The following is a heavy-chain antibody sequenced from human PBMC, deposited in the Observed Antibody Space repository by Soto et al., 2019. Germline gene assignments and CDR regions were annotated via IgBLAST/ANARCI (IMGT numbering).Heavy chain of an antibody. D-gene: IGHD3-10*01. V-gene: IGHV3-23*01. CDR2: ISGSGLNT. CDR1: GFTFSSYA. J-gene: IGHJ4*02. Sequence: EVQLLESGGGLVQPGGSLTLSCAASGFTFSSYAMSWVRQAQGKGLEWVSAISGSGLNTYYAESVKGRFTISRDNSKNTLYLQLNSLRAEDTAIYYCAKAFPPYYGSGSSYYFTFWGQGTMVTVSS. CDR3: AKAFPPYYGSGSSYYFTF.